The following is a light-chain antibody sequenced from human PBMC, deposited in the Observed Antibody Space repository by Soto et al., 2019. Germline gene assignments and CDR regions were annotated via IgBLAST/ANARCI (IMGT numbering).Light chain of an antibody. CDR1: SSDVGSYIL. Sequence: QSVLTQPASVSGSPGQSITISCTGTSSDVGSYILVSWYQQHPGKAPKLMIYEGSKRPSGVSNRFSGSKSGNTASLTISGLQAEDEADYYCCSYAGSSTFLYVFGTGTKLTVL. CDR2: EGS. J-gene: IGLJ1*01. CDR3: CSYAGSSTFLYV. V-gene: IGLV2-23*03.